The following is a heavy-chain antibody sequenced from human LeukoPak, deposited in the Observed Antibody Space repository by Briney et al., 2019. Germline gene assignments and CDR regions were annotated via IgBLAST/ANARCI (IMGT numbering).Heavy chain of an antibody. CDR2: INHSGST. CDR1: GGSFSGYY. Sequence: SETLSLTCAVYGGSFSGYYWSWIRQPPGKGLEWIGEINHSGSTNYNPSLKSRVTISVDTSKNQFSLKLSSVTAADTAVYYCARGSGDSSGYYLYYYYGMDVWGQGTTVTVSS. V-gene: IGHV4-34*01. D-gene: IGHD3-22*01. J-gene: IGHJ6*02. CDR3: ARGSGDSSGYYLYYYYGMDV.